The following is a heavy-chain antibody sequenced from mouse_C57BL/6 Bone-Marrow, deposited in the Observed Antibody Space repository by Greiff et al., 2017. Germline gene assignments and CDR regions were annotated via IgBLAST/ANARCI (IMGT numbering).Heavy chain of an antibody. CDR1: GYTFTSYW. D-gene: IGHD2-5*01. V-gene: IGHV1-50*01. CDR3: ARGSNYEYYYAMDY. CDR2: IDPSDSYT. Sequence: QVQLQQPGAELVKPGASVKLSCKASGYTFTSYWMQWVKQRPGQGLEWIGEIDPSDSYTNYNQKFKGKATLTVDTSSSTAYMQLSSLTSEDSAVYYCARGSNYEYYYAMDYWGQGTSVTVSS. J-gene: IGHJ4*01.